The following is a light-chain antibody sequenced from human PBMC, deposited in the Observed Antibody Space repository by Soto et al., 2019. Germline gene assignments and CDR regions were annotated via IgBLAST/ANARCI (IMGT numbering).Light chain of an antibody. CDR2: STS. Sequence: EIVMTQSPATLSVSPGEGATLSCRASQSVSNNLAWYQQTPGRAPRLLIYSTSTRAIDTADRFSGSGSGTDFTLTVSSLQSEDFAVYYCQQYHTWPLTFGGGTKVDIK. CDR1: QSVSNN. V-gene: IGKV3-15*01. CDR3: QQYHTWPLT. J-gene: IGKJ4*01.